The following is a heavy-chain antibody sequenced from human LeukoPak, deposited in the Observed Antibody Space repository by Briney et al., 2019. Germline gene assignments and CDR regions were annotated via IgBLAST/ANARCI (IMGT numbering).Heavy chain of an antibody. J-gene: IGHJ4*02. D-gene: IGHD5-18*01. CDR3: AKSTWIQLWLLFDY. CDR1: GFTFSIYA. V-gene: IGHV3-23*01. CDR2: ISGSGGST. Sequence: GGSLRLSCAASGFTFSIYAMGWVRQAPGKGLEWVSAISGSGGSTYYADSVKGRFTISRDNSKNTLYLQMNSLRAEDTAVYYCAKSTWIQLWLLFDYCDQGTLVTVSS.